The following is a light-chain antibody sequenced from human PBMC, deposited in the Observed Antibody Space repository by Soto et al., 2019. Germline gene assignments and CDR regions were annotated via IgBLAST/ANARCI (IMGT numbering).Light chain of an antibody. CDR2: SAS. CDR1: QGIGVR. J-gene: IGKJ1*01. Sequence: IQMTQSPSSLSASIGDIVTITCLASQGIGVRLAWFQQKPGKAPQYLIQSASTLASGVPSRFSGSGSGTDFILTINNLQPEDVATYYCLQVNSFPRTFGQGTKVDIK. V-gene: IGKV1-12*01. CDR3: LQVNSFPRT.